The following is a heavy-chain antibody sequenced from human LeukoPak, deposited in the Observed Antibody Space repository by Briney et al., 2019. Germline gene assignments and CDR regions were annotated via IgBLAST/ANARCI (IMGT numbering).Heavy chain of an antibody. CDR1: GYTFTSYG. Sequence: ASVKVSCKASGYTFTSYGISWVRQAPGQGLEWMGWISAYNGNTNYAQKLQGRVTMTTDTSTSTAYMELSSLRSEDTAVYYCATGTYDYVWGSYRPRDYWGQGTLVTVSS. V-gene: IGHV1-18*01. CDR3: ATGTYDYVWGSYRPRDY. CDR2: ISAYNGNT. D-gene: IGHD3-16*02. J-gene: IGHJ4*02.